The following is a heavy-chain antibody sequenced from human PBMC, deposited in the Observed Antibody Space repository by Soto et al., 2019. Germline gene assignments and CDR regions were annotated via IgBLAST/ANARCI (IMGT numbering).Heavy chain of an antibody. CDR2: IKSKTDGETV. Sequence: GGSLRLSCVGSGISFTTAWMNWVRQAPGKGLEWVGRIKSKTDGETVDYAAPVRGRFIISRDDSKNTVYLSVSGLKTEDTAIYYCATQKFFDASGFSFDQWGQGNLVTVSS. J-gene: IGHJ4*02. D-gene: IGHD3-22*01. V-gene: IGHV3-15*01. CDR3: ATQKFFDASGFSFDQ. CDR1: GISFTTAW.